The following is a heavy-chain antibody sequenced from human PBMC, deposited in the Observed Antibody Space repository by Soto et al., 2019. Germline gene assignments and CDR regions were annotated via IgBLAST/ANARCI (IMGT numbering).Heavy chain of an antibody. Sequence: QLQLQESGSGLVKPSQTLSLTCAVSGGSISSGGYSWSCIRQPPGKGLEWIGYIYHSGSTYYNPSLTTRVTIAVDRSKNQFSLKLSSVTAADTAVHCFAAGGGLPRYYWGQETLVTVSS. CDR2: IYHSGST. V-gene: IGHV4-30-2*01. J-gene: IGHJ4*02. CDR3: AAGGGLPRYY. D-gene: IGHD5-12*01. CDR1: GGSISSGGYS.